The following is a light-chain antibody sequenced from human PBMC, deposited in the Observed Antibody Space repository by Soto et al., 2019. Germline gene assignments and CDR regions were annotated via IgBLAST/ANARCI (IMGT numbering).Light chain of an antibody. CDR1: NIGSKN. Sequence: SYELTQPLSVSVALGQTARINCGGNNIGSKNVHWYQQKPGQAPVLVIYRDSNRPSGIPERFSGSNSGNTATLTISRAQAGDEADYYCQVWDSSTHVVFGGGTKLTVL. CDR2: RDS. V-gene: IGLV3-9*01. CDR3: QVWDSSTHVV. J-gene: IGLJ2*01.